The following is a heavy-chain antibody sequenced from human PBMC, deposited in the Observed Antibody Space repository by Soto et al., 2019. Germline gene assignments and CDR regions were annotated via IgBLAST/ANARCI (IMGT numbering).Heavy chain of an antibody. Sequence: PGGSLRLSCAASGFTFSSYAMSWVRQAPGKGLEWVSAISGSGGSTYYADSVKGRFTISRDNSKNTLYLQMNSLRAEDTAVYYCAKDTRGYHHYYYYGMDVWGQGTTVTVSS. J-gene: IGHJ6*02. D-gene: IGHD3-16*02. V-gene: IGHV3-23*01. CDR1: GFTFSSYA. CDR3: AKDTRGYHHYYYYGMDV. CDR2: ISGSGGST.